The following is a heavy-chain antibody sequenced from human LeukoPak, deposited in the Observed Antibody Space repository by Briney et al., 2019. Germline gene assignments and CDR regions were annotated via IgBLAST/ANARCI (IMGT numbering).Heavy chain of an antibody. CDR2: INPISGNA. CDR3: GGPNLDGIDN. Sequence: ASVKVSCKTSRHTFTDYYIHWVRQAPGLGLEWMAWINPISGNANSAPKFRDRVTMTRDTSMYTVDMELISLRSDDTAVYYCGGPNLDGIDNWGQGTLVTVSS. V-gene: IGHV1-2*02. J-gene: IGHJ4*02. CDR1: RHTFTDYY.